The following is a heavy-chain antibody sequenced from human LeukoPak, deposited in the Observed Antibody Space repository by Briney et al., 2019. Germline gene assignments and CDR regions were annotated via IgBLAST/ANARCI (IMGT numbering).Heavy chain of an antibody. J-gene: IGHJ2*01. CDR2: IYDSGST. CDR1: GGSITSYY. Sequence: SETLSLTCTVSGGSITSYYWSWIRQPPGKGLEWIGYIYDSGSTTYNPSLKSRVTISVDTSKDQFSLRLRSVNAADTAVYYCARDRGLPFDSSGLYFDLWGRGTLVTVSS. V-gene: IGHV4-59*01. D-gene: IGHD3-22*01. CDR3: ARDRGLPFDSSGLYFDL.